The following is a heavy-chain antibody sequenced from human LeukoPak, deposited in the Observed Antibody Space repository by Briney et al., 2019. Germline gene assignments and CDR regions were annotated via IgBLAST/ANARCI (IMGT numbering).Heavy chain of an antibody. V-gene: IGHV3-30-3*01. CDR1: GFTFSSYA. J-gene: IGHJ4*02. Sequence: GGSLRLSCAASGFTFSSYAMHWVRQAPGKGLEWVAVISYDGSNKYYADSVKGRFTISRDNSKNTLYLQMNSLRAEDTAVYYCARGSPRYLGRWTLDYWGQGTLVTVSS. CDR3: ARGSPRYLGRWTLDY. CDR2: ISYDGSNK. D-gene: IGHD1-1*01.